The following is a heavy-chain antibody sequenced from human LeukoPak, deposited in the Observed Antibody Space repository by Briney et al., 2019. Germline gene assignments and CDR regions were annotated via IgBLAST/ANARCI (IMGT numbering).Heavy chain of an antibody. CDR1: GFTFSSYA. D-gene: IGHD6-19*01. V-gene: IGHV3-23*01. CDR2: ISGSGGST. J-gene: IGHJ4*02. CDR3: AKDPVAVAGNFDY. Sequence: PGGSLRLSCAASGFTFSSYAMSWVRQALGKGLEWVSAISGSGGSTYYAASVKGRFTISRDNSKNTLYLQMNSLGAEDTAVYYCAKDPVAVAGNFDYWGQGTLVTVSS.